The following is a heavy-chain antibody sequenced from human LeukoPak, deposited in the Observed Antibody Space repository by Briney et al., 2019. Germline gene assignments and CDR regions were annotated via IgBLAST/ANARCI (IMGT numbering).Heavy chain of an antibody. J-gene: IGHJ4*02. Sequence: PSETLSLTCTVSGGSISSYYWSWIRQPPGKGLEWIGYIYYSESTNYNPSLKSRVTISVDTSKNQFSLKLSSVTAADTAVYYCARGRGPPHNWGQGTLVTVSS. CDR2: IYYSEST. CDR3: ARGRGPPHN. V-gene: IGHV4-59*08. CDR1: GGSISSYY.